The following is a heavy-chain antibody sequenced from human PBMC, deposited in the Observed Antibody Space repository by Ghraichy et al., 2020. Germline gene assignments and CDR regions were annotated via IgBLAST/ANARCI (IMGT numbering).Heavy chain of an antibody. Sequence: GGSLRLSCAASGFIFSSYAMSWVRQAPGKGLEWVSAISGSGGSTYYADSVKGRFTISRDNSKNTLYLQMNSLRAEDTAVYYCAKYSYGSYYYYYGMDVWGQGTTVTVSS. D-gene: IGHD5-18*01. CDR2: ISGSGGST. J-gene: IGHJ6*02. CDR1: GFIFSSYA. CDR3: AKYSYGSYYYYYGMDV. V-gene: IGHV3-23*01.